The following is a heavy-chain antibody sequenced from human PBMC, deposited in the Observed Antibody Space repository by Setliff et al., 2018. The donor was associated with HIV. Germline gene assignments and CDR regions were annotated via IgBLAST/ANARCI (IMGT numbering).Heavy chain of an antibody. Sequence: PSETLSLTCTVSGDSITGHYWNWIRQPPGKGLEWIGYIFYTGSTNYNPSLKSRVTISVDTSKNQFSLKLSSVTAADTAVYYCASPASDSSTVNGADYWGQGTLVTVSS. V-gene: IGHV4-59*08. CDR3: ASPASDSSTVNGADY. D-gene: IGHD6-13*01. CDR1: GDSITGHY. CDR2: IFYTGST. J-gene: IGHJ4*02.